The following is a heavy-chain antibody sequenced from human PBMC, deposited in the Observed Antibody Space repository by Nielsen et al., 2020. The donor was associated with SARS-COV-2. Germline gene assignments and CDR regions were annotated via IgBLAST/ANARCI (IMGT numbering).Heavy chain of an antibody. CDR2: ISAYNGNT. J-gene: IGHJ5*02. CDR3: ARDLLGAAYYDILTGYSDWFDP. V-gene: IGHV1-18*01. Sequence: ASVKVSCKASGYTFTSYGISWVRQAPGQGLEWMGWISAYNGNTNYAQKLQGRVTMTTDTSTSTAYMELRSLRSDDTAVYYCARDLLGAAYYDILTGYSDWFDPWGQGTLVTVSS. CDR1: GYTFTSYG. D-gene: IGHD3-9*01.